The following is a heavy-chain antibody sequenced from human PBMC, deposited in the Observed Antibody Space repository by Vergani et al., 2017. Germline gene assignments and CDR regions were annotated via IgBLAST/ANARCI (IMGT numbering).Heavy chain of an antibody. J-gene: IGHJ4*02. V-gene: IGHV1-69*01. CDR2: IIPIVGTA. CDR1: GGTFSSYA. Sequence: QVQLVQSGAEVKKPGSSVKVSCKASGGTFSSYAISWVRQAPGQGLEWMGGIIPIVGTANYAQKFQGRVTFTADESTSTAYMELSSLRSEDTAVYYCARGRYYYDSSGYPFDYWGQGTLVTVSS. D-gene: IGHD3-22*01. CDR3: ARGRYYYDSSGYPFDY.